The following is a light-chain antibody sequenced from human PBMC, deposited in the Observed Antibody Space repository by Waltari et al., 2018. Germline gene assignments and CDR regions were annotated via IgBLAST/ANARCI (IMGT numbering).Light chain of an antibody. V-gene: IGKV1-39*01. CDR2: AAS. CDR1: QAVARH. Sequence: DIQMTQSPSSLSASLGARVTITCRTSQAVARHLNWYQHKPGKAPNLLIYAASTLQSGGPSRITGSGSGTDFTLTISGLQPDDFATYYGQQTYRDPYPFSPGTKLEVK. J-gene: IGKJ2*01. CDR3: QQTYRDPYP.